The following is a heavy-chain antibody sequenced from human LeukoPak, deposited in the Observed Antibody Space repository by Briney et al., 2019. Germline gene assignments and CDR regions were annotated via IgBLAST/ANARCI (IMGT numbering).Heavy chain of an antibody. Sequence: SETLSLTCKVSGVSISSYYWSWIRQPPGKGLEWIGYIHDSGRTNYNPSLKSRVTISRDTSKNQFSLRLISVTAADTAVYYCARDLALRGLIDYWGQGTLVTVSS. CDR2: IHDSGRT. CDR3: ARDLALRGLIDY. D-gene: IGHD3-10*01. CDR1: GVSISSYY. J-gene: IGHJ4*02. V-gene: IGHV4-59*01.